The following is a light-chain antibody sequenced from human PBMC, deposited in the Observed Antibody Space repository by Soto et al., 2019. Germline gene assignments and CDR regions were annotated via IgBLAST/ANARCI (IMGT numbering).Light chain of an antibody. CDR3: QQYDEWPPSYT. Sequence: EIVLTQSPATLSLFPGERATLSCRASQSISTYLAWYQQRSGQAPRLLIFDASYRATGIPARISGSGSGTEFTLTISSLQSEDFAVYYCQQYDEWPPSYTFGQGTKLEIK. J-gene: IGKJ2*01. CDR1: QSISTY. CDR2: DAS. V-gene: IGKV3-15*01.